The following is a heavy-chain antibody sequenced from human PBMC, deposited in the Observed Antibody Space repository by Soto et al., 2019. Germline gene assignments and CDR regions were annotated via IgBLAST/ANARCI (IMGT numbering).Heavy chain of an antibody. Sequence: ASVKVSCKASGYTFTIYAMHCVLQSPGQRLEWMGCINAGNGNTKYSQKFQGRVTITRDTSASTAYMELSSLRSEDTAVYYCARAAGGPFNWFDPWGQGTLVTVSS. CDR1: GYTFTIYA. CDR3: ARAAGGPFNWFDP. J-gene: IGHJ5*02. D-gene: IGHD3-16*01. CDR2: INAGNGNT. V-gene: IGHV1-3*01.